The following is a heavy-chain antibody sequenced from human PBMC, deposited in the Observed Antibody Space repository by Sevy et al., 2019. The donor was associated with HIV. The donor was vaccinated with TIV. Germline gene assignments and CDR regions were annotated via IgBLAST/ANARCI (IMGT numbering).Heavy chain of an antibody. D-gene: IGHD6-19*01. J-gene: IGHJ4*02. Sequence: GGSLRLSCAASGFTFSTYDIHWVRQAPDKGLEWVAAVIGYDGSNKYYADSVKGRFTISRDNSKNTLYLQMNSLRAGDTAVYYCARESGSDWYLDYWGQGTLVTVSS. CDR2: IGYDGSNK. CDR3: ARESGSDWYLDY. V-gene: IGHV3-33*01. CDR1: GFTFSTYD.